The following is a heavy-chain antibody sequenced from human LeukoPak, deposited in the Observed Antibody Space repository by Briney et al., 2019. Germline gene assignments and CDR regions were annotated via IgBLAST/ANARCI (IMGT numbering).Heavy chain of an antibody. CDR1: GGSISSYY. CDR3: AREQWLTYVDY. CDR2: IYYSGST. J-gene: IGHJ4*02. D-gene: IGHD6-19*01. V-gene: IGHV4-59*01. Sequence: SETLSLTCTVSGGSISSYYWSRIRQPPGKGLEWIGYIYYSGSTNYNPSLKSRVTISVDTSKNQFSLKLSSVTAADTAVYYCAREQWLTYVDYWGQGTLVTVSS.